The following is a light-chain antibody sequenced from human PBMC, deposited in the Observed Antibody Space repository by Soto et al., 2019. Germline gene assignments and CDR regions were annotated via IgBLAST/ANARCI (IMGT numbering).Light chain of an antibody. V-gene: IGKV3-15*01. CDR3: QQYRT. CDR2: GAS. Sequence: EIVMTQSPAPLCVSPGERAPLSCRASQSVSSNLAWYQQKPGQAPRLLIYGASTRATGIPARFSGSGSGTEFTLTISSLQSEDFAVYYCQQYRTFGQGTKGDIK. CDR1: QSVSSN. J-gene: IGKJ1*01.